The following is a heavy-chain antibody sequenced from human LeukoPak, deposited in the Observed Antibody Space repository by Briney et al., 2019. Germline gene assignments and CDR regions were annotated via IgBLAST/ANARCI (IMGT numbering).Heavy chain of an antibody. CDR1: GGSISSYY. D-gene: IGHD3-16*01. J-gene: IGHJ4*02. Sequence: PSETLSLTCTVSGGSISSYYWGWIRQTPGKGLEWIGFTYYSGSTDYNPSLKSRVTMSLDTSKNQFSLKLSSLTAADTAVYYCVRAVISFGAAVAKGFDCWGQGTLVTVSS. CDR3: VRAVISFGAAVAKGFDC. CDR2: TYYSGST. V-gene: IGHV4-59*01.